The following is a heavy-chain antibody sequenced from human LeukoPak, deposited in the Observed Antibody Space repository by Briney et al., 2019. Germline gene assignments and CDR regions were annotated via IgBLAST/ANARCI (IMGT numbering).Heavy chain of an antibody. Sequence: ASVKVSCKASGYTFTSYGISWVRQAPGQGLEWMGWISAYNGNTNYAQKLQGRVTMTTATSTSTAYMELRSMRSDDTAVYYCARDPFPRLEWAANWFDPWGQGTLVTVSS. V-gene: IGHV1-18*01. CDR1: GYTFTSYG. D-gene: IGHD3-3*01. J-gene: IGHJ5*02. CDR3: ARDPFPRLEWAANWFDP. CDR2: ISAYNGNT.